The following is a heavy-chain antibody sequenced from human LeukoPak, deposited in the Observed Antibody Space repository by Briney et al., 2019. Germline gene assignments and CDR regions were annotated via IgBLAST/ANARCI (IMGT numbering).Heavy chain of an antibody. Sequence: GGSLRLSCAASGFTFSIYWMHWVRQAPGKGLVWVSRINSDGSSTSYADSVKSRFTISRDNAKNTLYLQMNSLRAEDTAVYYCARDDLLWFGESARGYWGQGTLVTVSS. D-gene: IGHD3-10*01. V-gene: IGHV3-74*01. CDR2: INSDGSST. CDR3: ARDDLLWFGESARGY. J-gene: IGHJ4*02. CDR1: GFTFSIYW.